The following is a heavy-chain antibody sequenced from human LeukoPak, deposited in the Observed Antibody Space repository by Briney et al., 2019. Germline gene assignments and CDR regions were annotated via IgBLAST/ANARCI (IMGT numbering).Heavy chain of an antibody. CDR1: GFIFSDYY. Sequence: GGSLRLSCVASGFIFSDYYMTWIRQAPGKGLEWVSYIRSDSDFIKYSDSVMGRFTISRDNAKNPVVLQMYSLRADDTAVYYCARETRSGSKTFEFWGQGTLVTVSS. CDR3: ARETRSGSKTFEF. D-gene: IGHD3-3*01. V-gene: IGHV3-11*05. J-gene: IGHJ4*02. CDR2: IRSDSDFI.